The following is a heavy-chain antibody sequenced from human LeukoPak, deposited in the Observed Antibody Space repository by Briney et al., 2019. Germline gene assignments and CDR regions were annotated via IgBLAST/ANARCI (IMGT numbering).Heavy chain of an antibody. CDR2: IIPIFGIA. V-gene: IGHV1-69*04. Sequence: ASVKVSCKASGGTFSSYAISWVRQAPGQGLEWMGRIIPIFGIANYAQKFQGRVTITADKSTSTAYMELSSLRSEDTAVYYCARDLEEMATQDNWFDPWGQGTLVTVSS. CDR1: GGTFSSYA. J-gene: IGHJ5*02. CDR3: ARDLEEMATQDNWFDP. D-gene: IGHD5-24*01.